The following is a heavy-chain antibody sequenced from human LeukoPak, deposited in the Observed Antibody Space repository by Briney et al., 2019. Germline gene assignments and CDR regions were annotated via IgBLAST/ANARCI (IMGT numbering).Heavy chain of an antibody. CDR3: ARGLLRYCSSTSCPYDY. J-gene: IGHJ4*02. D-gene: IGHD2-2*01. CDR2: ISSSSSYI. Sequence: GGSLRLSCAASGFTFSSYRMNWVRQAPGKGLEWVSSISSSSSYIYYADSVKGRFTISRDNAKNSLYLQMNSLRAEDTAVYYCARGLLRYCSSTSCPYDYWGQGTLVTVSS. CDR1: GFTFSSYR. V-gene: IGHV3-21*01.